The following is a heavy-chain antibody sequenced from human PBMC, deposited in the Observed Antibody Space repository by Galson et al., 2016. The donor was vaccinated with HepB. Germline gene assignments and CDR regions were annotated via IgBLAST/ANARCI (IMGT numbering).Heavy chain of an antibody. Sequence: TLTLTCTVSGGSISSDDYYWSWIRQHPGKGLEWIGYISYSGSTYYNPSLKSRAAISVDTSKNQLSLKLSSVTAADTAVYYCARDNYGDFLTTNWYFDLWGRDTLVAVSA. CDR2: ISYSGST. CDR3: ARDNYGDFLTTNWYFDL. J-gene: IGHJ2*01. V-gene: IGHV4-31*03. CDR1: GGSISSDDYY. D-gene: IGHD4-17*01.